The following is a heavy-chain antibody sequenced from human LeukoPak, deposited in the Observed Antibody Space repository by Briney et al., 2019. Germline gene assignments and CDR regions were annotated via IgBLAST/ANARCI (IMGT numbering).Heavy chain of an antibody. Sequence: GGSLRLSCAASGFTFSSYSMNWVRQAPGKGLEWVSAISGSGGSTYYADSVKGRFTISRDNAKNTLYLQMNSLRAEDTAVYYCARAIETFDYWGQGSLVTVSS. CDR3: ARAIETFDY. V-gene: IGHV3-21*01. CDR1: GFTFSSYS. J-gene: IGHJ4*02. CDR2: ISGSGGST.